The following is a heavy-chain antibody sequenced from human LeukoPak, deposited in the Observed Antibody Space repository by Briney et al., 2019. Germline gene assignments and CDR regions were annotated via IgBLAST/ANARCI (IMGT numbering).Heavy chain of an antibody. Sequence: GGSLRLSCAASGFTFSGSAIHWVRQASGKGLEWVGRIRSRANTYATAYAASVKGRFTISRDDSKNAAYLQMNSLKTEDTALYYCTRPDDYGDYWGQGTLVTVSS. J-gene: IGHJ4*02. CDR3: TRPDDYGDY. V-gene: IGHV3-73*01. CDR1: GFTFSGSA. CDR2: IRSRANTYAT.